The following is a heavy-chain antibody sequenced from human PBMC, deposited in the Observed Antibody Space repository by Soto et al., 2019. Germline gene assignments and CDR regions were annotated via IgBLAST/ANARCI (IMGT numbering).Heavy chain of an antibody. J-gene: IGHJ4*02. CDR2: IYYSGST. Sequence: SETLSLTCTVSGGSISSGGYCWSWIRQHPGKGLEWIGYIYYSGSTYYNPSLKSRVTISVDTSKNQFSLKLSSVTAADTAVYYCARTIAAAGTVFFDYWGQGTLVTVSS. D-gene: IGHD6-13*01. CDR1: GGSISSGGYC. V-gene: IGHV4-31*03. CDR3: ARTIAAAGTVFFDY.